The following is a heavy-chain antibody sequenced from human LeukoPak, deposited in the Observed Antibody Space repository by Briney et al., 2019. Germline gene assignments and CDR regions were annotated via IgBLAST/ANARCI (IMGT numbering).Heavy chain of an antibody. Sequence: PSETLSLTCTVYGGSFSVYYWIWIRQPPGKGLEWIGEINHSGRTNYNPSLKSRVTISVDTSTNEFSLKLSSVTAADTAVYYCARDCGSNNYWFDPWGQGTLVTVSS. CDR2: INHSGRT. CDR3: ARDCGSNNYWFDP. D-gene: IGHD1-20*01. CDR1: GGSFSVYY. J-gene: IGHJ5*02. V-gene: IGHV4-34*01.